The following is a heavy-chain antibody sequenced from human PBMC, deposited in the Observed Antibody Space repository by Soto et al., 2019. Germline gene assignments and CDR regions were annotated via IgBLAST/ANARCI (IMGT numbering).Heavy chain of an antibody. Sequence: ASVKVSCKASGGTFSSYAISWVRQAPGQGLEWMGGIIPIFGTANYAQKFQGRVTITADKSTSTAYMELSSLRSEDMAVYYCARPYDDGGNKRPNYYYYFGMDVWGQGTTVTVSS. CDR2: IIPIFGTA. J-gene: IGHJ6*02. CDR3: ARPYDDGGNKRPNYYYYFGMDV. D-gene: IGHD4-17*01. CDR1: GGTFSSYA. V-gene: IGHV1-69*06.